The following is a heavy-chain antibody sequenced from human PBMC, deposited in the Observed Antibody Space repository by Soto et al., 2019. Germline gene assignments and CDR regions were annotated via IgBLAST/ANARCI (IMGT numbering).Heavy chain of an antibody. J-gene: IGHJ4*02. CDR1: GGSMSSSNW. CDR2: THHSGRT. Sequence: QVQLRESGPGLVKPSGTLSLTCIVSGGSMSSSNWWNWVRQPPGEGLEWIGETHHSGRTNYNPSLKSRVIISVDESKNHFSLKLSSVTAADTAVYYCARSEATALDYWGQGTLVTVSS. V-gene: IGHV4-4*02. CDR3: ARSEATALDY. D-gene: IGHD1-26*01.